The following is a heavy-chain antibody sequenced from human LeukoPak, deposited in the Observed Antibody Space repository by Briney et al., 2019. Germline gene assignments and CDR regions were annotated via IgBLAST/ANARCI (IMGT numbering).Heavy chain of an antibody. CDR3: ARSFILAIVVVPAAMGHAFDI. Sequence: PSETLSLTCAVYGGSFSGYYWSWIRQPPGKGLEWIGEINHSGSINYNPSLKSRVTISVDTSKNQFSLKLSSVTAADTAVYYCARSFILAIVVVPAAMGHAFDIWGQGTIVTVSS. D-gene: IGHD2-2*01. J-gene: IGHJ3*02. CDR2: INHSGSI. CDR1: GGSFSGYY. V-gene: IGHV4-34*01.